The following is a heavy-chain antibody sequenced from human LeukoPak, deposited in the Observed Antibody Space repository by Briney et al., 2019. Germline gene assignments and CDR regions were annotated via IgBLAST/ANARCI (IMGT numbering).Heavy chain of an antibody. CDR3: ARGSMHVYHLYTDY. Sequence: GGSLRLSCAASGFTYTNYWVSWFRQAPGQGLEWVASIKQDGSERYYVDSVKGRFTISRDNAKNSLFLQLSSLRVEDTAVYYCARGSMHVYHLYTDYWGQGTLVTVSS. D-gene: IGHD3-16*01. CDR2: IKQDGSER. J-gene: IGHJ4*02. V-gene: IGHV3-7*01. CDR1: GFTYTNYW.